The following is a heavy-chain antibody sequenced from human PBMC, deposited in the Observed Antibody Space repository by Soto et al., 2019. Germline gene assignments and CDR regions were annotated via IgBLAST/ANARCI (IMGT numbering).Heavy chain of an antibody. Sequence: VHLQESGPGLVKSSQTLSLTCTVSGGSISTGTYNWTWIRQLPGKGLEWIGNVYYRGGAYYNPSLQSRVTISLDTSKTQFSMKLKSVNAADTDVYYCARGGTEHSSSHKYGFDVWGQGTTVTVSS. CDR1: GGSISTGTYN. CDR2: VYYRGGA. D-gene: IGHD6-6*01. CDR3: ARGGTEHSSSHKYGFDV. J-gene: IGHJ6*02. V-gene: IGHV4-31*03.